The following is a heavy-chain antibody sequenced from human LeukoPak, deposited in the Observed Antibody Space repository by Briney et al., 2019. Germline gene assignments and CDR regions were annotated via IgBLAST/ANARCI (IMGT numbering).Heavy chain of an antibody. D-gene: IGHD3-3*01. CDR2: IKEDGSER. V-gene: IGHV3-7*03. Sequence: GGSLRLSCEGSAFIFSGHWMNWVRQTPGKGLEWVASIKEDGSERQYVDSVKGRFSISRDNTKGSLFLQLNSLRAEDTAVYYCARDEWGLRFLEWLPPGRYYGMDVWGQGTTVTVSS. J-gene: IGHJ6*02. CDR3: ARDEWGLRFLEWLPPGRYYGMDV. CDR1: AFIFSGHW.